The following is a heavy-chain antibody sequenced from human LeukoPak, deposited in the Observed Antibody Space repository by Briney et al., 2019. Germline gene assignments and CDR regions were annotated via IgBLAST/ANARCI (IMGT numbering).Heavy chain of an antibody. V-gene: IGHV1-3*01. CDR2: INAGNGDT. Sequence: ASVKVSCKASGYTFTSYAIHWVRQAPGQRPEWMGWINAGNGDTKYSLMFQGRVTITRDTSAGTAYLALSSLRSEDTAVYYCARVISYYYDTSGSSFDYWGQGTVVTVSS. CDR1: GYTFTSYA. J-gene: IGHJ4*02. D-gene: IGHD3-22*01. CDR3: ARVISYYYDTSGSSFDY.